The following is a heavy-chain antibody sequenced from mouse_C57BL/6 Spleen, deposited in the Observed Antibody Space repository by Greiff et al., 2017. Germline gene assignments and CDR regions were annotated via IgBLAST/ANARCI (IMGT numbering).Heavy chain of an antibody. CDR2: INPSNGGT. CDR1: GYTFTSYW. Sequence: QVHVKQPGTELVKPGASVKLSCKASGYTFTSYWMHWVKQRPGQGLEWIGNINPSNGGTNYNEKFKSKATLTVDKSSSTAYMQLSSLTSEDSAVYYCARSLYYGSSLTFAYWGQGTLVTVSA. CDR3: ARSLYYGSSLTFAY. D-gene: IGHD1-1*01. V-gene: IGHV1-53*01. J-gene: IGHJ3*01.